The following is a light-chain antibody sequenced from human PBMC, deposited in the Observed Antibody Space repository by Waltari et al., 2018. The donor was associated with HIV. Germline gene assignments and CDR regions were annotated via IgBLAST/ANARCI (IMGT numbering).Light chain of an antibody. V-gene: IGLV1-47*01. CDR1: DSNIGTAS. CDR2: RDN. CDR3: AAWDDSVGGGV. Sequence: QSVLTQPPSASATPGQRVTISCSGSDSNIGTASVSWFQPLPGTGPTLLIYRDNRRASVVPVRISASKSGSSASLAISGLRSGGEGDYYWAAWDDSVGGGVFGGGTRLTDL. J-gene: IGLJ3*02.